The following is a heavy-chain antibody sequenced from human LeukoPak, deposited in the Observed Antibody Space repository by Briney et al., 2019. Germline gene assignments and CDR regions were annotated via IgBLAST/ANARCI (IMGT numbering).Heavy chain of an antibody. D-gene: IGHD2-21*02. CDR1: GFAFSSYA. CDR3: AKNIWDLAYCGGDCYSAY. J-gene: IGHJ4*02. Sequence: GGSLRLSCAASGFAFSSYAMSWVRQAPGKGLEWVSAISGSGGSTYYADSVKGRFTISRYNSKNTLYLQMNSLRAEDTAVYYCAKNIWDLAYCGGDCYSAYWGQGTLVTVSS. CDR2: ISGSGGST. V-gene: IGHV3-23*01.